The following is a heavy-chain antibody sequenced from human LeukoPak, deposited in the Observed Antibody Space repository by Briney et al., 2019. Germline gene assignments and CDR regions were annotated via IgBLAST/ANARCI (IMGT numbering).Heavy chain of an antibody. CDR1: GYSISSGYY. Sequence: SETLSLTCAVSGYSISSGYYWGWIRQPPGKGLKWIGSIYHSGSTYYNPSLKSRVTISVDTSKNQFSLKLSSVTAADTAVYYCATEPMVRGVIRYYFDYWGQGTLVTVSS. D-gene: IGHD3-10*01. CDR3: ATEPMVRGVIRYYFDY. CDR2: IYHSGST. J-gene: IGHJ4*02. V-gene: IGHV4-38-2*02.